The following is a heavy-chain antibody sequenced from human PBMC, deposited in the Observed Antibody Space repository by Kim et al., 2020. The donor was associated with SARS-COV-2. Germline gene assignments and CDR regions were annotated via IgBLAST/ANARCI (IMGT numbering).Heavy chain of an antibody. CDR3: ARTEQQQLVRGWFDP. V-gene: IGHV4-34*01. J-gene: IGHJ5*02. Sequence: PRRKSRVTVTVDTSKNQFTLRLSSVTAADTAVYYCARTEQQQLVRGWFDPWGQGTLVTVSS. D-gene: IGHD6-13*01.